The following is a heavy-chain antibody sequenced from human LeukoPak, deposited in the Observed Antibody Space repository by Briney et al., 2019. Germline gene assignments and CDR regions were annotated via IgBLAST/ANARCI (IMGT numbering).Heavy chain of an antibody. V-gene: IGHV3-74*01. CDR1: GFTFSSYW. CDR2: INSDGSST. J-gene: IGHJ4*02. D-gene: IGHD1-26*01. Sequence: GGSLRLSCAPSGFTFSSYWMHWVRQAPGKGLVWVSRINSDGSSTSYADSVKGRFTISRDNAKNTLYLQMNSLRAEDTAVYYCARLKYSGSYPADYWGQGTLVTVSS. CDR3: ARLKYSGSYPADY.